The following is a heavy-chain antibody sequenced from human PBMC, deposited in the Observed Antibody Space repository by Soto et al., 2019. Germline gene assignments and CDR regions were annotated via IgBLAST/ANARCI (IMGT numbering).Heavy chain of an antibody. CDR2: IRGYNGNS. D-gene: IGHD2-15*01. CDR3: SREDIQDIVVVVVAPEGLGY. J-gene: IGHJ4*02. Sequence: QVQLVQSGAEVKKPGASVKVSCKASGYTFTSYGISWVRQAPGQGLEWMGRIRGYNGNSNYAQNLQGRGTMTTDTSTSTAYMELRSLRSDDTAVYYCSREDIQDIVVVVVAPEGLGYWGQGTLVTVSS. V-gene: IGHV1-18*01. CDR1: GYTFTSYG.